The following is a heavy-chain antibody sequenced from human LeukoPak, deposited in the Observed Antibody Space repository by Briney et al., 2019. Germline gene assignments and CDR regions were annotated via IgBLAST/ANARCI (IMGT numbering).Heavy chain of an antibody. Sequence: SETLSLTCPVSAGSISSSSHHWGWIRQSPGKGLEWIGAIYYGRTAYYNPSLNSRVTISVATSTNQFSLQLNSVTAADTAVYYCVRHDGRGGNTMGALDSWGQGSLVTVSS. CDR3: VRHDGRGGNTMGALDS. CDR2: IYYGRTA. CDR1: AGSISSSSHH. J-gene: IGHJ4*02. D-gene: IGHD3-3*01. V-gene: IGHV4-39*01.